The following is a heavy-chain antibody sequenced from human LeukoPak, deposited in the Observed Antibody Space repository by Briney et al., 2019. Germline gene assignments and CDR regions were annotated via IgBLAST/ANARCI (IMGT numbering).Heavy chain of an antibody. J-gene: IGHJ4*02. CDR3: AKGGGGIAADY. CDR2: ISFRGST. D-gene: IGHD6-13*01. CDR1: GGSISSDY. V-gene: IGHV4-59*13. Sequence: SETLSLTCSVSGGSISSDYGSWIRQPPGKGLERIGHISFRGSTNYNTSLKSRVTMSLDTSRNQLSLRLRSVTAADTAMYYCAKGGGGIAADYWGQGTLVTVSS.